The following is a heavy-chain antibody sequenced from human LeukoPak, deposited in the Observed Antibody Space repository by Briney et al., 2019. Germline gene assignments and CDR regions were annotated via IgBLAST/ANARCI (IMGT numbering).Heavy chain of an antibody. V-gene: IGHV1-2*02. CDR2: IIPNSGAK. D-gene: IGHD6-19*01. J-gene: IGHJ3*02. Sequence: ASVKVSCKASGYTFTDHFMHWVRQAPGQGLEWMGWIIPNSGAKKNAQRFQGRVTMTKDTSITTAYMELSRLRSDDTAVYYCARQSSYSTGWYGFDIWGQGTMVTVSS. CDR3: ARQSSYSTGWYGFDI. CDR1: GYTFTDHF.